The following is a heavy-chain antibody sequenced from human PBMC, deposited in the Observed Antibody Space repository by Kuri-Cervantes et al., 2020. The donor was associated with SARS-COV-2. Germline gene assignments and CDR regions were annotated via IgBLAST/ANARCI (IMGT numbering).Heavy chain of an antibody. D-gene: IGHD3-22*01. Sequence: SETLSLTCTVSGGSISSGGYYWSWIRQRPGKGLGWIGYIYYSGSTYYNPSLKSRVTISVDTSKNQFSLKLSSVTAADTAVYYCARDSLGYYDSSGYYLTDAFDIWGQGTMVTVSS. V-gene: IGHV4-31*03. J-gene: IGHJ3*02. CDR3: ARDSLGYYDSSGYYLTDAFDI. CDR2: IYYSGST. CDR1: GGSISSGGYY.